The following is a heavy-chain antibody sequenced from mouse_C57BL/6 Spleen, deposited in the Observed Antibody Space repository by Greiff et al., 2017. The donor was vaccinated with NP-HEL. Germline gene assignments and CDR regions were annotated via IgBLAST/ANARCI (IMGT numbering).Heavy chain of an antibody. D-gene: IGHD5-2*01. Sequence: VQLQQPGAELVKPGASVKVSCKASGYTFTSYWMHWVKQRPGQGLEWIGRIHPSDSDTNYNQKFKGKATLTVDKSTSTACMQLSSLTSEDSAVYYGAIMNRDYYAMGYWGQGTSVTVA. J-gene: IGHJ4*01. CDR3: AIMNRDYYAMGY. CDR2: IHPSDSDT. V-gene: IGHV1-74*01. CDR1: GYTFTSYW.